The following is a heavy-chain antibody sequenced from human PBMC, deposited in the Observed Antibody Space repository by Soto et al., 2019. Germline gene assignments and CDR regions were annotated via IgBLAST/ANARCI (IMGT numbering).Heavy chain of an antibody. CDR2: IKSKTDGGTT. Sequence: EVQLVESGGGLVKPGGSLRLSCAASGFTFSNAWMNWVRQAPGKGLEWVGRIKSKTDGGTTDYAAPVKGRFTISRDDSKNTLYLQMNSLETEDTAVYYCNCRVVTAKSLFRYFDLWGRGTLVTVSS. V-gene: IGHV3-15*07. D-gene: IGHD2-21*02. CDR1: GFTFSNAW. CDR3: NCRVVTAKSLFRYFDL. J-gene: IGHJ2*01.